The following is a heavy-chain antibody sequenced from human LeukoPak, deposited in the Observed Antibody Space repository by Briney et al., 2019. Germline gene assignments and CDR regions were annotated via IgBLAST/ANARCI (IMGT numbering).Heavy chain of an antibody. CDR2: IIPIFGTA. J-gene: IGHJ5*02. V-gene: IGHV1-69*13. CDR1: GGTFSSYA. Sequence: ASVKVSCKASGGTFSSYAISWVRQAPEQGLEWMGGIIPIFGTANYAQKFQGRVTITADESTSTAYMELSSLRSEDTAVYYCAKSPSWNYVFGWFDPWGQGTLVTVSS. CDR3: AKSPSWNYVFGWFDP. D-gene: IGHD1-7*01.